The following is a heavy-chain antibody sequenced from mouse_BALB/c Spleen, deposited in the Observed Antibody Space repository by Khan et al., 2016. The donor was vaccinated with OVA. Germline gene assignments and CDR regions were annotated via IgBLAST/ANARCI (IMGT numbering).Heavy chain of an antibody. CDR3: ARNGVFQYYGYCGMDY. CDR1: GFSLSNFG. Sequence: VQLQESGPGLVQPSQNRSITCTVSGFSLSNFGVHWVRQSPGKALEWLGVIWNGGNTDYNAAFISRLSISKDNSKSQIFFKMNGLQADDTAIYYCARNGVFQYYGYCGMDYWGQGTSVTVSS. D-gene: IGHD1-2*01. CDR2: IWNGGNT. J-gene: IGHJ4*01. V-gene: IGHV2-4-1*01.